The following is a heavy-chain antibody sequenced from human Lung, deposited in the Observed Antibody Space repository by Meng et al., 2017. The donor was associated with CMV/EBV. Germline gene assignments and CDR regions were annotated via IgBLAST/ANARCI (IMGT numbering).Heavy chain of an antibody. V-gene: IGHV3-21*01. J-gene: IGHJ4*02. CDR3: ARDIYYGAENYYWNC. CDR1: GFPLSGYS. Sequence: GESLKISCAASGFPLSGYSLNWVRQAPGKGLEWVSAISAASAATYYADSVKGRFTISTDDARNSLYLQMNNLRAEDTAVYFCARDIYYGAENYYWNCWGQGTLVTVSS. CDR2: ISAASAAT. D-gene: IGHD3-10*01.